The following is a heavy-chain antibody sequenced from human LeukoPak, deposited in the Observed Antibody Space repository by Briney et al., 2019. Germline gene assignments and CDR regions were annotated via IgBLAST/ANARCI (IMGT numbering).Heavy chain of an antibody. CDR3: TRHVGPDSSGYLTDY. CDR1: GFTFSGSA. Sequence: GSLRLSCAASGFTFSGSAMHWVRQASGKGLEWVGRIRSKANSYATAYAASVKGRFTISRDDSKNTAYLQMNSLKTEDTAVYYCTRHVGPDSSGYLTDYWGQGTLVTVSS. V-gene: IGHV3-73*01. D-gene: IGHD3-22*01. CDR2: IRSKANSYAT. J-gene: IGHJ4*02.